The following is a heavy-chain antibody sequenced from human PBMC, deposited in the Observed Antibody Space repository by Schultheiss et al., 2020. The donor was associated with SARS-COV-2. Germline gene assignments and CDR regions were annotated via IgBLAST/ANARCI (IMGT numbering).Heavy chain of an antibody. CDR1: GGTFSSYA. D-gene: IGHD5-24*01. CDR3: ARGIEMATTKILFDY. Sequence: SVKVSCKASGGTFSSYAISWVRQAPGQGLEWMGGIIPIFGTANYAQKFQGRVTITADKSTSTAYMELSSLRSEDTAVYYCARGIEMATTKILFDYWGQGTLVTVSS. V-gene: IGHV1-69*06. J-gene: IGHJ4*02. CDR2: IIPIFGTA.